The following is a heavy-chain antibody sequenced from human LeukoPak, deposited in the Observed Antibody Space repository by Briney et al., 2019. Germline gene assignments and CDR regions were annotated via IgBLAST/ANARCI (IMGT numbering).Heavy chain of an antibody. J-gene: IGHJ4*02. CDR2: ISYDGSNK. V-gene: IGHV3-30*18. CDR1: GLTFSSYG. CDR3: AKLVVTAIQGNFDY. D-gene: IGHD2-21*02. Sequence: GGSLRLSCAASGLTFSSYGMHWVRQAPGKGLEWVAVISYDGSNKYYADSVKGRFTISRDNSKNTLYLQMNSLRAEDTAVYYCAKLVVTAIQGNFDYWGQGTLVTVSS.